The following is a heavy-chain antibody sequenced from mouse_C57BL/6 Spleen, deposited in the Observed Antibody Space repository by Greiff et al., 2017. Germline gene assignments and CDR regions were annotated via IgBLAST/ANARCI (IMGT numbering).Heavy chain of an antibody. D-gene: IGHD1-1*01. CDR2: IYPSDSET. CDR1: GYTFTSYW. V-gene: IGHV1-61*01. J-gene: IGHJ2*01. CDR3: ARRGTTVVFDY. Sequence: QVQLQQPGAELVRPGSSVKLSCKASGYTFTSYWMDWVKQRPGQGLEWIGNIYPSDSETHYNQKFKDKATLTVDKSSSTAYMQLSSLTSEDSAVYYCARRGTTVVFDYWGQGTTLTVSS.